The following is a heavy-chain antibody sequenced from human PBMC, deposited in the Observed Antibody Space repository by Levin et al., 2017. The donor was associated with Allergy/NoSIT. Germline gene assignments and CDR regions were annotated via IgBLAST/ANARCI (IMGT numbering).Heavy chain of an antibody. Sequence: SETLSLTCTVSGGSISSYYWSWIRQPPGKGLEWIGYIYYSGSTNYNPSLKSRVTISVDTSKNQFSLKLSSVTAADTAVYYCARGTRGGRPPYFDYWGQGTLVTVSS. CDR1: GGSISSYY. J-gene: IGHJ4*02. CDR2: IYYSGST. CDR3: ARGTRGGRPPYFDY. V-gene: IGHV4-59*01. D-gene: IGHD2-15*01.